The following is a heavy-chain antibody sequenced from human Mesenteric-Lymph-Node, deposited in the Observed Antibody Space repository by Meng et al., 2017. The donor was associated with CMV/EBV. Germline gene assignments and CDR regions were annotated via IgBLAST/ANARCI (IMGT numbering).Heavy chain of an antibody. Sequence: PETLSLTCTVSGGSISSSSYYWGWIRQPPGKGLEWIGSIYYSGSTYYNPSLKSRVTISVDTSKNQFSLKLSSVTAADTAVYYCARQVRESYYDFWSGYTWFDPWGQGTLVTVSS. CDR3: ARQVRESYYDFWSGYTWFDP. D-gene: IGHD3-3*01. CDR2: IYYSGST. CDR1: GGSISSSSYY. V-gene: IGHV4-39*01. J-gene: IGHJ5*02.